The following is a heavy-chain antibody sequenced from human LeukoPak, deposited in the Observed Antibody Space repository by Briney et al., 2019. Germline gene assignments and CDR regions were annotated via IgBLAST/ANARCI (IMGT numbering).Heavy chain of an antibody. CDR2: IVPIFGTA. CDR3: AREGGGYSRNNWFDP. CDR1: GGTFSSYA. D-gene: IGHD2-2*03. Sequence: SVKVSCKASGGTFSSYAISWVRQAPGQGLEWMGGIVPIFGTANYAQKFQGRVTITADTSTSTAYMELRSLRSDDTAVYYCAREGGGYSRNNWFDPWGQGTLVTVSS. V-gene: IGHV1-69*06. J-gene: IGHJ5*02.